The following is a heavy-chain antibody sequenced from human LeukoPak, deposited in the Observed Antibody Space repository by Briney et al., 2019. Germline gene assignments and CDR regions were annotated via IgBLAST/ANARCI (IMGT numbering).Heavy chain of an antibody. CDR3: ASPSSSYHDAFDI. V-gene: IGHV1-18*01. D-gene: IGHD6-13*01. Sequence: APVKVSCKASVYAFSRIIISWVRQAPGQGLEWMGWISLYNGNTNYVQKFQGSVTMTRDTSTTTVSMELRSLRSDDTAVYYCASPSSSYHDAFDIWGQGTMVTVSS. J-gene: IGHJ3*02. CDR1: VYAFSRII. CDR2: ISLYNGNT.